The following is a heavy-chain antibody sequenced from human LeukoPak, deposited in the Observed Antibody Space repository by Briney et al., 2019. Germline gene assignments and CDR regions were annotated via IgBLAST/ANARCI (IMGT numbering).Heavy chain of an antibody. Sequence: SETLSLTCAVSGGSISSGGYSWSWIRQPPGKGLEWIGYIYHSGSTYYNPSLKSRVTISVDRSKNQFSLKLSSVTAADTAVYYCARDKSGSGYDYWGRGTLVTVSS. V-gene: IGHV4-30-2*01. CDR1: GGSISSGGYS. J-gene: IGHJ4*02. CDR2: IYHSGST. D-gene: IGHD5-12*01. CDR3: ARDKSGSGYDY.